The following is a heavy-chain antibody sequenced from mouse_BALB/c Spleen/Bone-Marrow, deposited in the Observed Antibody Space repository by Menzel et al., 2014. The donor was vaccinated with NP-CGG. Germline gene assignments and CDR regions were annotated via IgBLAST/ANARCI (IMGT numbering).Heavy chain of an antibody. CDR1: GFTFSSYT. D-gene: IGHD1-1*01. Sequence: EVKLVESEGGLVQPGGSLKLSCAASGFTFSSYTMSWVRQTPEKRLVWVAYISNGGGSIYYPDTVKGRFTISRDNDKNTLYLQMSSLKSEDTAMYYCASHYYDSSPFAYWGQGTLVTVSA. CDR3: ASHYYDSSPFAY. V-gene: IGHV5-12-2*01. J-gene: IGHJ3*01. CDR2: ISNGGGSI.